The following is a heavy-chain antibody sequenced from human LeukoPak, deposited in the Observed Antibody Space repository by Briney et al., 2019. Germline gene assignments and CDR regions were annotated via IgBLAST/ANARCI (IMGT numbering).Heavy chain of an antibody. D-gene: IGHD4-11*01. J-gene: IGHJ4*02. CDR2: IYYTGST. CDR3: ARGTYSPDY. V-gene: IGHV4-59*01. Sequence: SATLSLTCTVSGASISSYYWSWIRQPPGKGLEWIGYIYYTGSTSYNTSLKGRVTISVDTSKNQFSLKLSSVTAADTAVYYCARGTYSPDYWGQGTLVTVSS. CDR1: GASISSYY.